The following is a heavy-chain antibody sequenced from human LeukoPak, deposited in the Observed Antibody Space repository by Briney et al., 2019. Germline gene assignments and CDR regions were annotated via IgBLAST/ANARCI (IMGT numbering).Heavy chain of an antibody. CDR2: INPKRGGT. CDR1: GYIFNDYY. J-gene: IGHJ4*02. D-gene: IGHD3-10*01. V-gene: IGHV1-2*02. Sequence: ASVKVSCKASGYIFNDYYIHWVRQAPGQGLEWMGWINPKRGGTKYAQKFQGRVTMTSDTSMSTVYMEMSRLRSDDTAVYYCATEGKMVRGVYTDYWGQGTLVTVSS. CDR3: ATEGKMVRGVYTDY.